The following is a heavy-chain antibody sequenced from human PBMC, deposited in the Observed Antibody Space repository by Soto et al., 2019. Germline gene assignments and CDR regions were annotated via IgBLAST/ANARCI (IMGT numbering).Heavy chain of an antibody. V-gene: IGHV4-39*01. CDR2: IYYSGST. J-gene: IGHJ4*02. CDR3: ARHPVGPIHRIVGATTRVDC. Sequence: QLQLQESGPGLVKPSETLSLTCTVSGGSISSSSYYWGWIRQPPGKGLEWIGSIYYSGSTYYNPSLKSRVTISVDTSKNQFSLKLSSVTAADTAVYYCARHPVGPIHRIVGATTRVDCWGQGTLVTVSS. D-gene: IGHD1-26*01. CDR1: GGSISSSSYY.